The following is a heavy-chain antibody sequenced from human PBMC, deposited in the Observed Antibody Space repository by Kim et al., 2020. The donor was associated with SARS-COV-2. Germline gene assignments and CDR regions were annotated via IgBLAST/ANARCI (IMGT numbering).Heavy chain of an antibody. D-gene: IGHD3-22*01. V-gene: IGHV3-48*04. J-gene: IGHJ3*02. CDR2: ISSSSSTI. CDR1: GFTFSSYS. CDR3: ARRKYYYDSSGFDAFDI. Sequence: GGSLRLSCAASGFTFSSYSMNWVRQAPGKGLEWVSYISSSSSTIYYADSVKGRFTISRDNAKNSLYLQMNSLRAEDTAVYYCARRKYYYDSSGFDAFDIWGQGTMVTVSS.